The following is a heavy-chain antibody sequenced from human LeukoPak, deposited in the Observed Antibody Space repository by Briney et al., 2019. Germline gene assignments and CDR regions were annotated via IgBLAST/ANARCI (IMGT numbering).Heavy chain of an antibody. V-gene: IGHV4-39*01. D-gene: IGHD6-19*01. CDR3: ARHAGSSGWSRAEYFQH. CDR2: IYDSGST. J-gene: IGHJ1*01. CDR1: GGSIRSSYYY. Sequence: SETLSLTCTVSGGSIRSSYYYWGWIRQPPGKGLEWIGSIYDSGSTYYNPSLKSRVAISVDTSKNQFSLKLNSVTAADTAVYYCARHAGSSGWSRAEYFQHWGQGTLVTVSS.